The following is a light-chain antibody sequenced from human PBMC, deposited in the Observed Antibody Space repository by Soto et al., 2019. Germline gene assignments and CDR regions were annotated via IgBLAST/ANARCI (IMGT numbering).Light chain of an antibody. J-gene: IGLJ3*02. CDR2: EVS. CDR3: SSYTSTNTWV. CDR1: SSDVGGHNY. V-gene: IGLV2-14*01. Sequence: QYALTQPASVSGSRGQSITISCTGTSSDVGGHNYVSWYQQHPGKAPKFMIFEVSNRPSGVSNRFSGSKSGNTASLTISGLQAEDEADYYCSSYTSTNTWVFGGGTKVTVL.